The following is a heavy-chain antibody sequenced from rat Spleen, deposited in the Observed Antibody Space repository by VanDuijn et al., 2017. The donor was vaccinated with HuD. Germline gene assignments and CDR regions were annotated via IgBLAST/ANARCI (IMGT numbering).Heavy chain of an antibody. D-gene: IGHD1-5*01. J-gene: IGHJ2*01. Sequence: EVQLVESGGDLFQPGRSLKLSCAASGFTFSDYYMAWVRQAPTKGLEWVATISYDGGRNFYRDSVKGRFTISRDDAKNTLYLQMDSLRSEDTATYYCAKVLGGNFDYWGQGVMVTVSS. CDR2: ISYDGGRN. CDR1: GFTFSDYY. V-gene: IGHV5-20*01. CDR3: AKVLGGNFDY.